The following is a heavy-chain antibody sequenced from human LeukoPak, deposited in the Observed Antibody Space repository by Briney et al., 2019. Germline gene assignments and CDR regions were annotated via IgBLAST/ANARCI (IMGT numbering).Heavy chain of an antibody. J-gene: IGHJ4*02. CDR1: GGSFSGYY. CDR2: INHSGST. D-gene: IGHD1-26*01. V-gene: IGHV4-34*01. CDR3: ARVGGIVGATFDY. Sequence: SETLSLTCAVYGGSFSGYYWSWIRQPPGKGLEWIGEINHSGSTNYNPSLKSRVTISVDTSKNQFSLKLSSVTAADTAVYYCARVGGIVGATFDYWGQGTLVTVSS.